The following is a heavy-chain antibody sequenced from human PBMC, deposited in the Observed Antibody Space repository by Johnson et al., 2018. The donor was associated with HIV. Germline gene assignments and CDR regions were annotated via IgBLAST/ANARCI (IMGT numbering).Heavy chain of an antibody. Sequence: QVQLVESGGGVVQPGRSLRLSCAASGFTFSSHAMHWVRQAPGKGLEWVAVISYDGSNKYFADSVKGRFTISRDNSKNTLYLQMNSLRAEDTAVYYCAKFASKNLWSGYSTSDAFDIWGQGTVVTVSS. CDR2: ISYDGSNK. J-gene: IGHJ3*02. CDR3: AKFASKNLWSGYSTSDAFDI. V-gene: IGHV3-30*18. CDR1: GFTFSSHA. D-gene: IGHD3-3*01.